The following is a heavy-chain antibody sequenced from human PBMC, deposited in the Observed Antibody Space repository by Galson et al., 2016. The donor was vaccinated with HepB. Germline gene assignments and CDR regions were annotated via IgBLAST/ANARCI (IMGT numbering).Heavy chain of an antibody. D-gene: IGHD2-21*02. Sequence: TLSLTCAVSGGSINSGGYSWSWIRQPPGKGLEYIGYIYYSGATYYSPSLKSRVTISVDRAKNQVSLTLSSVTAADTAVYYCARGAPGDYYYGMDSWGQGILVTVSS. V-gene: IGHV4-30-2*01. J-gene: IGHJ4*02. CDR1: GGSINSGGYS. CDR2: IYYSGAT. CDR3: ARGAPGDYYYGMDS.